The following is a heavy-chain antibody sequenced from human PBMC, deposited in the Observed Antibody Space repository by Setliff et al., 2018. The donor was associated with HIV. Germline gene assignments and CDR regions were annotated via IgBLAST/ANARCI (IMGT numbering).Heavy chain of an antibody. D-gene: IGHD6-19*01. CDR3: ARRTFGSGRFDP. CDR1: GGSITTSTFY. CDR2: VHSTLST. V-gene: IGHV4-61*09. J-gene: IGHJ5*02. Sequence: PSETLSLTCTVSGGSITTSTFYWGWVRQPAGKGLEWIGQVHSTLSTNYNPSLKSRLSISADTSKNQFSLNLRFVTAADTALYYCARRTFGSGRFDPWGQGTPVTVSS.